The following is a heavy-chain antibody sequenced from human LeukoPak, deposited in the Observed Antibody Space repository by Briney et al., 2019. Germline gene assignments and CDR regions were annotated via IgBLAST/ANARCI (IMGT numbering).Heavy chain of an antibody. CDR2: ISGSGGST. D-gene: IGHD3-10*01. J-gene: IGHJ4*02. V-gene: IGHV3-23*01. Sequence: GGSLRLSCAASGFTFSSYAMSWVRQAPGKGLEWVSAISGSGGSTYYADSVKGRFTISRDNSKNTLYLQMNSLRAEDTAVYYCAKDFITMVRGVIIWPAYFDYWGQGTLVTVSS. CDR3: AKDFITMVRGVIIWPAYFDY. CDR1: GFTFSSYA.